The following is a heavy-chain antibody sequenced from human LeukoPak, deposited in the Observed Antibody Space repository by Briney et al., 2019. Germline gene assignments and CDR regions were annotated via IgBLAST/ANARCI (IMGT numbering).Heavy chain of an antibody. CDR3: ARDWSTSGWPYYFDY. CDR2: ISYSGST. D-gene: IGHD6-19*01. J-gene: IGHJ4*02. CDR1: DGSISSYY. Sequence: SETLSLTCTVSDGSISSYYWSWIRQPPGKGLEWIGYISYSGSTNYNPSLKTRVTISVDTSKNQFSLNLSSVTAADTAVYFCARDWSTSGWPYYFDYWGRGTLVTVSS. V-gene: IGHV4-59*01.